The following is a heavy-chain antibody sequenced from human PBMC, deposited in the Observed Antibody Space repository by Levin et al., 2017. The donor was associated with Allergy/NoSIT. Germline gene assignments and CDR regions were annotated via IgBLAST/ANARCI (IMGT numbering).Heavy chain of an antibody. CDR2: IIPMFGAT. J-gene: IGHJ6*02. D-gene: IGHD1-1*01. Sequence: SVKVSCKASGGTFSNNAITWVRQAPVQGLEWMGGIIPMFGATNYAQKLQGRVTITVDESTSTAYMELSSLRSEDTAVYYCATGQLEVTRRNFYSIDVWGQGTTVTVSS. CDR1: GGTFSNNA. V-gene: IGHV1-69*13. CDR3: ATGQLEVTRRNFYSIDV.